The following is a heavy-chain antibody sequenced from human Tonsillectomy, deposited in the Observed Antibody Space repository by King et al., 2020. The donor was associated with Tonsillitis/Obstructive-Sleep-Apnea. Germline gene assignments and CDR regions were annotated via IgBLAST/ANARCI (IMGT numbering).Heavy chain of an antibody. V-gene: IGHV3-7*01. Sequence: VQLVESGGGLVQPGGSLRLSCAASGFTLSDYWMTWVRQAPGKGLEWVTNIKQHGSEKHYVDSVKGRFTISRDNAENSLYLQMNSLRVEDTAVYYCGSEGAYRIDNWGQGTLVTVSS. J-gene: IGHJ4*02. CDR3: GSEGAYRIDN. CDR2: IKQHGSEK. CDR1: GFTLSDYW. D-gene: IGHD5-18*01.